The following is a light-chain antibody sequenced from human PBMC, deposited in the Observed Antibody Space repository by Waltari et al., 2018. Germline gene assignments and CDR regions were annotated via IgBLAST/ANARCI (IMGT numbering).Light chain of an antibody. V-gene: IGLV2-14*03. CDR2: DVS. Sequence: QSALTQPASVSGSPGQSILISCTGSSGAVGASKYVSWYQHPPGKAPKLIIYDVSNRPSGVSSRFSGSKSGNTASLTISGLQAEDEADYYCSSYINNNTPNFVFGTGTKVTVL. CDR3: SSYINNNTPNFV. J-gene: IGLJ1*01. CDR1: SGAVGASKY.